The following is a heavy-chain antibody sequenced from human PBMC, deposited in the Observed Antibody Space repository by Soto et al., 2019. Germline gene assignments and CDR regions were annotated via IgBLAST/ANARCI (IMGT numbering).Heavy chain of an antibody. V-gene: IGHV4-34*01. Sequence: QVQLQQWGAGLLKPSETLSLPCAVYGGSFSGYYWSWIRQPPGKGLEWIGEINHSGSTTYNPSLKSRVTISVDTSKNQFSLKLSSVTAADTAVYYCARGNRRYHDSSGYYQYYFDYWGQGTLVTVSS. J-gene: IGHJ4*02. CDR1: GGSFSGYY. CDR2: INHSGST. D-gene: IGHD3-22*01. CDR3: ARGNRRYHDSSGYYQYYFDY.